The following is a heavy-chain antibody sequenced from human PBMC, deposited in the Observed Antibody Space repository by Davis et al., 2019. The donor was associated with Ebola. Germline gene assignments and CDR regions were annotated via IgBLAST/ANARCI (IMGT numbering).Heavy chain of an antibody. V-gene: IGHV4-61*08. CDR1: GDFISGGNF. CDR3: ARDPGDYIRGSYRLRAFDI. CDR2: IYYNEGT. J-gene: IGHJ3*02. Sequence: SETLSLTCTVSGDFISGGNFWAWIRQPPGKGLEWIGYIYYNEGTNYNPSLKSRLTISLDTSKRQFSLKLTSVTAADTAVYYCARDPGDYIRGSYRLRAFDIWGHGTMVIVSS. D-gene: IGHD3-16*02.